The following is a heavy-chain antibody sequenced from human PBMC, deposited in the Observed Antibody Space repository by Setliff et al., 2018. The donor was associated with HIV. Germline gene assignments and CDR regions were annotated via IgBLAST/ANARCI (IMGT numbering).Heavy chain of an antibody. Sequence: PGRSLRLSWAASGFSFSSYWMHWVRQAPGKGLVWVSRINTDGSSTSYADSVKGRFTISRDNSKSTLYLQMNSLRAADTAVYYCAKDRGSGYYSPSDYWGQGTLVTVSS. V-gene: IGHV3-74*01. CDR1: GFSFSSYW. D-gene: IGHD3-22*01. J-gene: IGHJ4*02. CDR3: AKDRGSGYYSPSDY. CDR2: INTDGSST.